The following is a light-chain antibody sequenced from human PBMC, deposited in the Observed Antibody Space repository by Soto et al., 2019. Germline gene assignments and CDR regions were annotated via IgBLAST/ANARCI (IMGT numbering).Light chain of an antibody. CDR1: QSVKSN. CDR3: QQYNDWPLT. V-gene: IGKV3-15*01. Sequence: EKVMTQSPAALSVSPEERATLSCRSSQSVKSNLAWYQQKPCQAPMLLLYGASTRATGITARFSGSASGTEFTLTISSLQSEDSPVYYCQQYNDWPLTFGGGTKVEIK. CDR2: GAS. J-gene: IGKJ4*01.